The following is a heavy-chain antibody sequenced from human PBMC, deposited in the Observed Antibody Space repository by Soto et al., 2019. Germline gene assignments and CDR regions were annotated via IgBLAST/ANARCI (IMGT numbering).Heavy chain of an antibody. CDR2: MNPSTGNT. CDR1: GYTFTSYD. V-gene: IGHV1-8*01. J-gene: IGHJ5*02. CDR3: PRGRLIPAGRFDP. Sequence: QVQLVQSGAEVKKPGASVKVSCKASGYTFTSYDIIWVRQATGQGLEWMGWMNPSTGNTDSAEKYQGSLTLTRDISICTVYMELSSLSFEDMAVHYCPRGRLIPAGRFDPWGQGTLATVSS. D-gene: IGHD6-19*01.